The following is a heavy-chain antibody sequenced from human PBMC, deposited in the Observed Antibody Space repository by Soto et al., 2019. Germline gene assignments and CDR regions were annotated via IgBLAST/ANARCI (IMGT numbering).Heavy chain of an antibody. V-gene: IGHV1-69*02. D-gene: IGHD3-10*01. Sequence: QVQLVQSGAEVKKPGSSVNVSCKASGGSFSNDIISWVRQAPGQGLDWMGTIIPMFGRVNYAQKLQGRVTITEDKSTSTAYMELSSLRSDDTAVYYCASGTVYGSGSYPVDYWGQGTLVTVSS. J-gene: IGHJ4*02. CDR1: GGSFSNDI. CDR3: ASGTVYGSGSYPVDY. CDR2: IIPMFGRV.